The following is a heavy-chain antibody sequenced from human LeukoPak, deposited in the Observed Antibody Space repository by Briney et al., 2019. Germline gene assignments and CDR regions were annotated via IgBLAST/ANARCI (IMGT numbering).Heavy chain of an antibody. J-gene: IGHJ6*02. CDR1: GFTFSSYW. CDR3: ARDLGYAFYYGMDV. Sequence: GGSLRLSCAASGFTFSSYWMHWVRQAPGKGLMWVSRINSDGSSTSYADSVKGRFTISRDNAGNSVYLQMTGLRAEDTAVYYCARDLGYAFYYGMDVWGQGTTVTVSS. CDR2: INSDGSST. D-gene: IGHD5-12*01. V-gene: IGHV3-74*01.